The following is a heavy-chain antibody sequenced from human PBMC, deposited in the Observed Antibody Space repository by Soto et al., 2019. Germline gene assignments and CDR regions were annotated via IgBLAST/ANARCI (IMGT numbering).Heavy chain of an antibody. J-gene: IGHJ5*02. CDR1: GFTFSSYA. Sequence: PGGSLRLSCAASGFTFSSYAMHWVRQAPGKGLEWVAVISYDGSNKYYADSVKGRFTISRDNSKNTLYLQMNSLRAEDTAVYYCARDGRTNYYDSSGFGRYYYDSSGYRIDWFDPRGQGTLVTVSS. CDR3: ARDGRTNYYDSSGFGRYYYDSSGYRIDWFDP. V-gene: IGHV3-30-3*01. D-gene: IGHD3-22*01. CDR2: ISYDGSNK.